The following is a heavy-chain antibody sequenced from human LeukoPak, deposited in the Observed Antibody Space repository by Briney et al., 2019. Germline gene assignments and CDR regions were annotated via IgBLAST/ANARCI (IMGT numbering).Heavy chain of an antibody. V-gene: IGHV3-48*01. CDR1: GFTFTICG. CDR3: ARTYDFGRGPPGDAFDN. CDR2: IDARSGIT. Sequence: GGSLRLSCAASGFTFTICGLNWVRQAPGKGPEWVSYIDARSGITYYADSVQGRFTLSRDNARESVFLQMDSLRVDDTAVYYCARTYDFGRGPPGDAFDNWGPGTWVIVSS. D-gene: IGHD3-3*01. J-gene: IGHJ3*02.